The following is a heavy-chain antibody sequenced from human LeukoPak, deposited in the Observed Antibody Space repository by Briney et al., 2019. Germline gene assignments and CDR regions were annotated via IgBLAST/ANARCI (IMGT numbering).Heavy chain of an antibody. CDR2: INPNSGGT. V-gene: IGHV1-2*02. CDR1: GYTFTGYY. D-gene: IGHD6-19*01. Sequence: ASVKVSCKASGYTFTGYYIHWLRQAPGQGLEWMGWINPNSGGTNSAQKFQGRVTMTRDTSISTAHMELISLRSDDTAVYYCARMQNSGWSLFDYWGQGALVTVSS. CDR3: ARMQNSGWSLFDY. J-gene: IGHJ4*02.